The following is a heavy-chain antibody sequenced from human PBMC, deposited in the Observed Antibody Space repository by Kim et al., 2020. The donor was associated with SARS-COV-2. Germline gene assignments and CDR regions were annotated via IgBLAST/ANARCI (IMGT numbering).Heavy chain of an antibody. J-gene: IGHJ3*02. V-gene: IGHV3-74*01. Sequence: ADSVRGRFTISRDNARKTVYLQMNSLRAEDTAIYYCVTLCSVVNFYAFDIWGQGTMVTVSS. D-gene: IGHD3-10*02. CDR3: VTLCSVVNFYAFDI.